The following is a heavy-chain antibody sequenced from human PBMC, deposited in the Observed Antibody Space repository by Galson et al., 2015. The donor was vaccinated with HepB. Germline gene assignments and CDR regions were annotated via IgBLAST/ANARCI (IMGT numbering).Heavy chain of an antibody. V-gene: IGHV4-39*01. CDR1: TYY. D-gene: IGHD3-22*01. CDR2: IYSSGST. J-gene: IGHJ4*02. Sequence: TYYWGWIRQPPGKGPEWIGSIYSSGSTYYNPPLKSRVTISGDTSKNQFSLKLSSVTAADTAVCYCATTPPDSRGYYFDYWGPGTLVTVSS. CDR3: ATTPPDSRGYYFDY.